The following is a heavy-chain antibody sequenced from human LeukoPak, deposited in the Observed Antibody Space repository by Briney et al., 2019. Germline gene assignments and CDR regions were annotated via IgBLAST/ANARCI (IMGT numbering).Heavy chain of an antibody. J-gene: IGHJ4*02. V-gene: IGHV3-21*01. CDR3: ARGRPSSILDSAAAVTRYGY. Sequence: GGSLRLSCVASGFTFSSYSMNWVRQAPGKGLEWVSSISSSSSYIYYADSVKGRFTISRDNAKNSLYLQMNSLRAEDTAVYYCARGRPSSILDSAAAVTRYGYWGQGTLDTVSS. CDR1: GFTFSSYS. D-gene: IGHD6-13*01. CDR2: ISSSSSYI.